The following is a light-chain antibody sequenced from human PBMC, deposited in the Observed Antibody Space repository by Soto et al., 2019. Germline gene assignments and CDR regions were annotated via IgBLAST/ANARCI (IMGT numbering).Light chain of an antibody. CDR1: RVVSNW. V-gene: IGKV1D-12*01. CDR3: PQANDFPFT. CDR2: GAS. Sequence: DIQMSQSPSSVSASVGDRVTITCRASRVVSNWLAWYQQKPGQAPKLLIYGASSLQSGVQSRLSGNGTGTYFTLTISSLQPDDFATYFCPQANDFPFTFGPGTKVGI. J-gene: IGKJ3*01.